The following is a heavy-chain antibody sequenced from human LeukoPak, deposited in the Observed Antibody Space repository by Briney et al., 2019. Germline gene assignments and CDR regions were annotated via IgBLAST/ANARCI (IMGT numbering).Heavy chain of an antibody. CDR3: AKGTGLLWFGELFNY. CDR1: GFTFDDYA. V-gene: IGHV3-9*01. D-gene: IGHD3-10*01. CDR2: ISWNSGSI. J-gene: IGHJ4*02. Sequence: GGSLRLSCAASGFTFDDYAMHWVRQAPGKGLEWVSGISWNSGSIGYADSVKGRFTTSRDNAKNSLYLQMNSLRAEDTALYYCAKGTGLLWFGELFNYWGQGTLVTVSS.